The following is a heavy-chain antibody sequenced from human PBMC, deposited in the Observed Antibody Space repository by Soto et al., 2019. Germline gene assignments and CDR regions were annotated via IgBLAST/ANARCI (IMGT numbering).Heavy chain of an antibody. D-gene: IGHD3-16*02. J-gene: IGHJ4*02. CDR2: IIPIFGTA. CDR3: ARWAYDYVWGSYRKGGFFDY. Sequence: QVQLVQSGAEVKKPGSSVKVSCKASGGTFSSYAISWVRQAPGQGLEWMGGIIPIFGTANYAQKFQGRVTITADESTSTAYMELSSLRSEDTAVYYCARWAYDYVWGSYRKGGFFDYWGQGTLVTVSS. V-gene: IGHV1-69*01. CDR1: GGTFSSYA.